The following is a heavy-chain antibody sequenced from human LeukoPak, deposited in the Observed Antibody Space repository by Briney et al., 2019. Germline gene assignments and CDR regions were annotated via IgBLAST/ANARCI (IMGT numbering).Heavy chain of an antibody. V-gene: IGHV1-46*01. CDR2: INPSGGST. CDR3: AREATYSSSSLGFDY. D-gene: IGHD6-6*01. Sequence: ASVKVSCKASGGTFSSYAISWVRQAPGQGLEWMGIINPSGGSTSYAQKFQGRVTVTRDTSTSTVYMELSSLRSEDTAVYYCAREATYSSSSLGFDYWGQGTLVTVSS. J-gene: IGHJ4*02. CDR1: GGTFSSYA.